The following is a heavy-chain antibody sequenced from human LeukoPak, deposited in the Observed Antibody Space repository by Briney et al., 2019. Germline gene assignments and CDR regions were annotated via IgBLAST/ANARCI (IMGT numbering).Heavy chain of an antibody. CDR2: ITNSGNSK. J-gene: IGHJ4*02. CDR1: EFTFSSYS. Sequence: GGSLRLSCAASEFTFSSYSMNWVRQAPGKGLEWVSYITNSGNSKSYADSVKGRFTISRDNAKNSLYLQMNSLRAEDTAVYYCARDGGDYGDYQSYFDYWGQGTLVTVSS. CDR3: ARDGGDYGDYQSYFDY. V-gene: IGHV3-48*04. D-gene: IGHD4-17*01.